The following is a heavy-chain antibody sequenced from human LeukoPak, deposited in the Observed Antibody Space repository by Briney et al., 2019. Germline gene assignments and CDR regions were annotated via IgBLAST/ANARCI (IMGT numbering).Heavy chain of an antibody. V-gene: IGHV3-53*04. D-gene: IGHD2-15*01. CDR2: IYSGGST. J-gene: IGHJ4*02. CDR1: GFTVSSNY. Sequence: PGGSLRLSCAASGFTVSSNYMSWVRQAPGKGLEWVSVIYSGGSTYYADSVKGRFTISRHNYKNTLYLQMNSLRAEDTAVYYCVRGAGGYFDYWGQGTLVTVSS. CDR3: VRGAGGYFDY.